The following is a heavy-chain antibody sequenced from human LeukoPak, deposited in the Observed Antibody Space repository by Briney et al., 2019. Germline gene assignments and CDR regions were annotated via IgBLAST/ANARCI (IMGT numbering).Heavy chain of an antibody. V-gene: IGHV1-46*01. CDR1: GYSFTSYN. D-gene: IGHD3-10*01. CDR2: INPSGGST. Sequence: ASVNVSFKSSGYSFTSYNIHWVRQAHGQGLEWMGIINPSGGSTSYAQQFQGRVTMTRDMSTSTVYLELSSLRSEDTAVYYCARVGRKTGSHDAVDIWGQGPMVNVPS. J-gene: IGHJ3*02. CDR3: ARVGRKTGSHDAVDI.